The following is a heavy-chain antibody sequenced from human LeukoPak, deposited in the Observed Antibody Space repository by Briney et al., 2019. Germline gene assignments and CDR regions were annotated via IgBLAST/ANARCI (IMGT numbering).Heavy chain of an antibody. D-gene: IGHD3-16*01. CDR2: IYSTGAT. V-gene: IGHV4-4*07. J-gene: IGHJ4*01. CDR3: VRVGGIWSNGGYFDS. Sequence: SETLSLTCTVSGGSITGHYWSWIRQPAGKGLEWLGRIYSTGATAYNASLTSRLTMSVDASKSQLSLRLNSVTAADTAVYYWVRVGGIWSNGGYFDSWGQGNLVTVSS. CDR1: GGSITGHY.